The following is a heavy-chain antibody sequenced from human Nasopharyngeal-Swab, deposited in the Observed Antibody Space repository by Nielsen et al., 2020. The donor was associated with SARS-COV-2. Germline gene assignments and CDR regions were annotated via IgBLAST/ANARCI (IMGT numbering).Heavy chain of an antibody. CDR2: INWNGGST. V-gene: IGHV3-20*01. D-gene: IGHD3-22*01. Sequence: GESLKIPCAASGFTFDDYGMSWVRQAPGKGLEWVSGINWNGGSTGYADSVKGRFTISRDNAKNSLYLQMNSLRAEDTALYHCARDHYYDSSGSDYWGQGTLVTVSS. CDR3: ARDHYYDSSGSDY. J-gene: IGHJ4*02. CDR1: GFTFDDYG.